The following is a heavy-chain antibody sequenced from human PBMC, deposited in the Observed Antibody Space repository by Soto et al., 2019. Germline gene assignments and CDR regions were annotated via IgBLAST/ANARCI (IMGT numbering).Heavy chain of an antibody. D-gene: IGHD1-26*01. J-gene: IGHJ5*02. V-gene: IGHV1-3*01. CDR3: ARVGGIVGATIGLRNWFDP. CDR1: GYTFTSYA. CDR2: INAGNGNT. Sequence: ASVKVSCKASGYTFTSYAMHWVRQAPGQRLEWMGWINAGNGNTNYAQKLQGRVTMTTDTSTSTAYMELRSLRSDDTAVYYCARVGGIVGATIGLRNWFDPWGQGTLVTVSS.